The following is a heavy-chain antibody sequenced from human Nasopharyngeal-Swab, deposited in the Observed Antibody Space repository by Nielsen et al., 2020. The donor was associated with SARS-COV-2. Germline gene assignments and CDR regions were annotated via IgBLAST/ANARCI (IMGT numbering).Heavy chain of an antibody. CDR1: GYTFTGYY. Sequence: ASVKVFCNASGYTFTGYYMHCVRQAPGQGLEWMGRINPNSGGTNYAQKFQGSVTMTRDTSISTAYMGLSRLRSDDTAVYYCARVSGYYYYMDVWGKGTTVTVSS. CDR3: ARVSGYYYYMDV. V-gene: IGHV1-2*06. CDR2: INPNSGGT. J-gene: IGHJ6*03.